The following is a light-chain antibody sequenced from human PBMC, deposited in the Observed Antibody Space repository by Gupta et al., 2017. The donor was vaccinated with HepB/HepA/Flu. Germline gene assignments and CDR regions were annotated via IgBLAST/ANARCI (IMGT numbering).Light chain of an antibody. J-gene: IGKJ3*01. CDR3: QHRGSFFT. V-gene: IGKV3-11*01. CDR1: QSVSSY. CDR2: DAS. Sequence: EIVLTQSPATLSLSPGERATLSCRASQSVSSYLAWYQQKPGQAPRLLIYDASNMATGIPTRFSGRGSGTDFTLTSSSLETEHFAVYYWQHRGSFFTFGHGTKVDIK.